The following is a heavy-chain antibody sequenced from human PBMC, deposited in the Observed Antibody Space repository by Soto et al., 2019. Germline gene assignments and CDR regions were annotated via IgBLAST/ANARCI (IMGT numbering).Heavy chain of an antibody. Sequence: GGSLRLSCAASTMSFNTYGVTWVRQAPGKGLEWVSTVTVTGGSTYYAYSVKGRFTISRDRSNYTVSLLLNRRRGEDTAIYYCARQRSPEGWFDPWGQGTLVTVSS. V-gene: IGHV3-23*01. CDR3: ARQRSPEGWFDP. CDR2: VTVTGGST. J-gene: IGHJ5*02. CDR1: TMSFNTYG. D-gene: IGHD3-10*01.